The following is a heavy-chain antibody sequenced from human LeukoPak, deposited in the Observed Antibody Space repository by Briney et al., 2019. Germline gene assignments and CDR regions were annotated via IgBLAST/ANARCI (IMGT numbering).Heavy chain of an antibody. D-gene: IGHD2-15*01. CDR1: SGSISSYY. CDR2: IYYSGST. J-gene: IGHJ6*02. Sequence: SETLSLTCTVSSGSISSYYWSWIRQPPGKGLEWIGYIYYSGSTNYNPSLKSRVTISVDTSKNQFSLKLSSVTAADTAVYYCARDFGEYCSGGSCQRDYYYGMDVWGQGTTVTVSS. CDR3: ARDFGEYCSGGSCQRDYYYGMDV. V-gene: IGHV4-59*01.